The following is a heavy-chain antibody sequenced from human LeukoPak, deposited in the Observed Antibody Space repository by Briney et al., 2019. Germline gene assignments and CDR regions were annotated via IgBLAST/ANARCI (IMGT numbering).Heavy chain of an antibody. CDR2: INHSGST. D-gene: IGHD1-14*01. J-gene: IGHJ4*02. V-gene: IGHV4-34*01. Sequence: SETLSLTCAVYGGSFGGYYWSWIRQPPGKGLEWIGEINHSGSTNYNPSLKSRVTISVDTSKNQFSLKVSSVTAADTAVYYCARTTYGYYFDYWGQGTLVTVSS. CDR1: GGSFGGYY. CDR3: ARTTYGYYFDY.